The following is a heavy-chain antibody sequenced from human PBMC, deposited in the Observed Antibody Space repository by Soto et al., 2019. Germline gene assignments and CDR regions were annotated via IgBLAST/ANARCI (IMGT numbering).Heavy chain of an antibody. Sequence: SWGTLALTSTVSDASSSGFYWSWVRKSAGKGLEWIGRIYATGTTDYNPSLKSRVMMSADTSKKQFSLKLRSVTAADTAVYYCVRDGTKTLRDWFDPWGQ. D-gene: IGHD1-1*01. CDR1: DASSSGFY. J-gene: IGHJ5*02. CDR2: IYATGTT. V-gene: IGHV4-4*07. CDR3: VRDGTKTLRDWFDP.